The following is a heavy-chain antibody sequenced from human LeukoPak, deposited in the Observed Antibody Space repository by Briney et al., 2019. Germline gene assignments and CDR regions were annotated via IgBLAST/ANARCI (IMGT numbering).Heavy chain of an antibody. D-gene: IGHD1-26*01. V-gene: IGHV4-38-2*02. Sequence: PSETLSLTCTVSGYSISSGYYWGWIRQPPGKGLEWNGSIYHSGSTYYNPSLKSRVTISVDTSKNQFSLKLSSVTAADTAVYYCARGGVGGRSGFDAFDIWGQGTMVTVSS. CDR2: IYHSGST. CDR3: ARGGVGGRSGFDAFDI. CDR1: GYSISSGYY. J-gene: IGHJ3*02.